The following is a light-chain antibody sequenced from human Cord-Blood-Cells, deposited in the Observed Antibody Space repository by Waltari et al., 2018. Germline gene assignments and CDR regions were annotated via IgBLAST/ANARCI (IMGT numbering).Light chain of an antibody. V-gene: IGKV1-39*01. CDR3: QQSYSTPCT. Sequence: DIQMTQSPSSLSASVGDRVTITCRASQSISSYLNWYQQKPGNAPKLLIYAASSLQSGVPSRFSGSGSGTDCTLTISSLQPEDFATYYCQQSYSTPCTFGQGTKLEIK. J-gene: IGKJ2*02. CDR2: AAS. CDR1: QSISSY.